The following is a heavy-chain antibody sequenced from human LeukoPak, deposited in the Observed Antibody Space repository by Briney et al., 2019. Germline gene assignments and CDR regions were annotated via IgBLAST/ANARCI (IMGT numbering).Heavy chain of an antibody. CDR1: GFTFDDYG. D-gene: IGHD2-15*01. Sequence: GGSLRLSCEGSGFTFDDYGISWVRHVPGKGLQWVSGINWNGAATGHGDSVKGRFTVSRDNAKNSLYLEMNSLRVEDTGFYYCARRLMGGFTDWYFDLWGRGTLVTVSS. CDR3: ARRLMGGFTDWYFDL. J-gene: IGHJ2*01. CDR2: INWNGAAT. V-gene: IGHV3-20*04.